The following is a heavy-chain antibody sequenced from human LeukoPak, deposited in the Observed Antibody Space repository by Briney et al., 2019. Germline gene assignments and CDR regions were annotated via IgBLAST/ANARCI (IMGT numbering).Heavy chain of an antibody. CDR3: ARALKGVDDYVWGSYRYLNYFDY. V-gene: IGHV7-4-1*02. Sequence: GASVKVSCKASGYTFTSYAMNWVRQAPGQGLEWMGWINTNTGNPTYAQGFTGRFVFSLDTSVSTAYLQISSLKAEDTAVYYCARALKGVDDYVWGSYRYLNYFDYWGQGTLVTVSS. CDR2: INTNTGNP. J-gene: IGHJ4*02. CDR1: GYTFTSYA. D-gene: IGHD3-16*02.